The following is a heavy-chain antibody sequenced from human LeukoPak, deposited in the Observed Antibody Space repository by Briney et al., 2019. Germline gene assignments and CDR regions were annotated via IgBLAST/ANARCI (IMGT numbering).Heavy chain of an antibody. Sequence: SQTLSLTCTVSGGSISSGSYYWSWIRQPPGKGLEWIGEINHSGSTNYNPSLKSRVTISVDTSKHQFSLKLSSVTAADTAVYYCARGYYYDSSAYYKYWGQGTLVTVSS. CDR1: GGSISSGSYY. CDR3: ARGYYYDSSAYYKY. J-gene: IGHJ4*02. V-gene: IGHV4-30-2*01. D-gene: IGHD3-22*01. CDR2: INHSGST.